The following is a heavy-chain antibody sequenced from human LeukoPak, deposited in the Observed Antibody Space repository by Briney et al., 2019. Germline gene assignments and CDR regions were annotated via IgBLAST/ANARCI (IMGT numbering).Heavy chain of an antibody. J-gene: IGHJ4*02. CDR3: ARDLSPVVRASPMGY. CDR2: ITYDGYYK. CDR1: GFSFTSYG. Sequence: GGSLRLSCAASGFSFTSYGMHWVRQAPGKGLEWVALITYDGYYKYYSDSVKGRFTISSDTSKNTLYLQMNSLRAEDTAVYYCARDLSPVVRASPMGYWGQGTLVTVS. D-gene: IGHD3-10*01. V-gene: IGHV3-30*03.